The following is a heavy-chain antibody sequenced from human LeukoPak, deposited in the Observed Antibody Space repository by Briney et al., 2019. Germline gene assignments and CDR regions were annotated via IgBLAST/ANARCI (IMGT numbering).Heavy chain of an antibody. V-gene: IGHV7-4-1*02. CDR1: VYTFTSYA. CDR3: ARDLLDYYYMDV. CDR2: MNTNTGNP. Sequence: ASVKVTCKASVYTFTSYAMYWVRQAPAQGLEWMGWMNTNTGNPTYAQGFTGRFVFSLDTSVSTAYLQISSLKAEDTAVYYCARDLLDYYYMDVWGKGTTVTVSS. J-gene: IGHJ6*03.